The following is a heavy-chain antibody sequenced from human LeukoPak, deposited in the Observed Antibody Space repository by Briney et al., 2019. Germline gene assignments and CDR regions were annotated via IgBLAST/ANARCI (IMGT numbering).Heavy chain of an antibody. Sequence: GASVKLSCKVSGYTLTELSVQWWGQAPGKGVEWMGGFDPEDGETIYAQKFQGRVTKTEDTSTDTAYMELSSLRSEDTAVYYCAGYRRFGELSDAFDIWGQGTMVTVSS. CDR2: FDPEDGET. J-gene: IGHJ3*02. CDR1: GYTLTELS. V-gene: IGHV1-24*01. D-gene: IGHD3-10*01. CDR3: AGYRRFGELSDAFDI.